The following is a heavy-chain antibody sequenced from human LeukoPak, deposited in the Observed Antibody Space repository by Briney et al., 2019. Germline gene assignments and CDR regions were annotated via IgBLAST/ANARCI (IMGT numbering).Heavy chain of an antibody. CDR1: GGSFSGYY. V-gene: IGHV4-34*01. CDR3: ARAKPTVTRLDHPTKFDY. J-gene: IGHJ4*02. D-gene: IGHD4-17*01. CDR2: INHSGSN. Sequence: PSETLSLTCAVYGGSFSGYYWSSIRPPPGEGLGWIGEINHSGSNNYNPSLKSRVTISVDTSKNQFSLKLSSVTAADTAVYYCARAKPTVTRLDHPTKFDYWGQGTLVTVSS.